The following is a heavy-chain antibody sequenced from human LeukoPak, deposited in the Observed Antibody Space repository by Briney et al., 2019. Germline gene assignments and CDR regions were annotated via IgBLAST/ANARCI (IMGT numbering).Heavy chain of an antibody. J-gene: IGHJ4*02. Sequence: ASVKVSCKASGYTFTGYYMHWVRQAPGQGLEWMGWINPNSGGTNYAQKFQGRVTMTRDTSISTAYMELRRLRSDDTAVYYCGGGGVVPAAPSDYWGQGTLVTVSS. CDR1: GYTFTGYY. D-gene: IGHD2-2*01. V-gene: IGHV1-2*02. CDR3: GGGGVVPAAPSDY. CDR2: INPNSGGT.